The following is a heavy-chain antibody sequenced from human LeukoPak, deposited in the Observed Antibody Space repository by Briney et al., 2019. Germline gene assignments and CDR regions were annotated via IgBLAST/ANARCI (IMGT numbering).Heavy chain of an antibody. J-gene: IGHJ3*02. D-gene: IGHD3-3*01. V-gene: IGHV4-59*01. CDR3: AISIPYYDFWSGYSQPGAFDI. CDR1: GRPISCYY. CDR2: IYYSGST. Sequence: PSETLSLTCSVSGRPISCYYWSWIRQPRGKGLEWIGYIYYSGSTNYKPSLKSRVTISVDTSKNQFSLKLSSVTAADTAVYYCAISIPYYDFWSGYSQPGAFDIWGQGTMVTVSS.